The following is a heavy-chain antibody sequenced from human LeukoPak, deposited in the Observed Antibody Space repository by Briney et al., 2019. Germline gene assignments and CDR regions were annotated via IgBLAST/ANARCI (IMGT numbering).Heavy chain of an antibody. Sequence: ASVKVSCKASGYTFTSYYMHWVRQAPGQGLEWMGIINPSGGSTSYAQKFQGRVTMTRDMSTSTVYMELSSLRSEDTAAYYCAREIVEQQLAPNFDYWGQGTLVTVSS. D-gene: IGHD6-13*01. CDR3: AREIVEQQLAPNFDY. CDR2: INPSGGST. V-gene: IGHV1-46*01. CDR1: GYTFTSYY. J-gene: IGHJ4*02.